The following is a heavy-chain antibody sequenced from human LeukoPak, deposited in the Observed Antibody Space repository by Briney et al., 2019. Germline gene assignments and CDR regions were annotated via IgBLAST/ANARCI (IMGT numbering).Heavy chain of an antibody. V-gene: IGHV3-23*01. CDR2: ISGSGGST. D-gene: IGHD5-18*01. CDR1: GFTFSSYA. CDR3: AKVAWIQLWLVFDY. J-gene: IGHJ4*02. Sequence: GGSLRLSCAASGFTFSSYAMSWVRQAPGKGLEWDSAISGSGGSTYYADSVKGRLTISRDKSKNTLYLQMNSLRAEDTAVYYCAKVAWIQLWLVFDYWGQGTLVTVSS.